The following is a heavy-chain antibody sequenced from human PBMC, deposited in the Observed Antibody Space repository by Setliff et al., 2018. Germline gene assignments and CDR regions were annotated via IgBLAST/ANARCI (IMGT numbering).Heavy chain of an antibody. CDR3: ARTADGFLGDGYNLNTLGYFDS. D-gene: IGHD3-3*01. CDR1: GGSFSGYY. CDR2: INHSGST. J-gene: IGHJ4*02. Sequence: KSSETLSLTCAVYGGSFSGYYWSWIRQPPGKGLEWIGEINHSGSTNYNPSLKSRVTISVDTSKNQFSLKLSSVTAADTAVYYCARTADGFLGDGYNLNTLGYFDSWGQGTLVTAPQ. V-gene: IGHV4-34*01.